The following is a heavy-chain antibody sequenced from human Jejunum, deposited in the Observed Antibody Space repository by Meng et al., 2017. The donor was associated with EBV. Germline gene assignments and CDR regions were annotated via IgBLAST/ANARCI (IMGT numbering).Heavy chain of an antibody. D-gene: IGHD5-12*01. Sequence: QVSLVQSGVEVKKSGASVKVSFKTSGYTFTRYGISWVRQAPGHGPEWMGWITVYNGNTNYAPRLQGRVTMTTDLSTSTAYMELRSLRSDDTAVYYCARDSSGYNANDKVSDYWGQGTLVTVSS. CDR2: ITVYNGNT. CDR1: GYTFTRYG. J-gene: IGHJ4*01. CDR3: ARDSSGYNANDKVSDY. V-gene: IGHV1-18*01.